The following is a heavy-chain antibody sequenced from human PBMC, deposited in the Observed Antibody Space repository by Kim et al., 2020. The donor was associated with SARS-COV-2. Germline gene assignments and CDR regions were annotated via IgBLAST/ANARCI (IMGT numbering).Heavy chain of an antibody. CDR3: ATTGRYIGLVGSVYYCG. J-gene: IGHJ6*01. CDR2: IQRSHTTV. CDR1: GFTFSDYD. D-gene: IGHD3-10*01. Sequence: GGSLRLSCAASGFTFSDYDMHWIRQTPGKGLEWVAYIQRSHTTVENVAAALKGLTITTTDDYKKMYLLKMSLLTAENAAYYYCATTGRYIGLVGSVYYCG. V-gene: IGHV3-11*04.